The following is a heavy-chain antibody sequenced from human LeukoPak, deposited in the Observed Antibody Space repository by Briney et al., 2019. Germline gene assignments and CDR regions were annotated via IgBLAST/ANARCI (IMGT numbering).Heavy chain of an antibody. CDR2: SDPEDGER. Sequence: ASVKVSCKVSGKTLSDLSIHWLRQPPGKGLEWLGGSDPEDGERTYAQMFQGRVTMTEDTSIDTAYMELSSLRSEDTAVYYCVTGFTTMAVDYFDYWGQGTLVTVSP. V-gene: IGHV1-24*01. J-gene: IGHJ4*02. CDR1: GKTLSDLS. D-gene: IGHD5-18*01. CDR3: VTGFTTMAVDYFDY.